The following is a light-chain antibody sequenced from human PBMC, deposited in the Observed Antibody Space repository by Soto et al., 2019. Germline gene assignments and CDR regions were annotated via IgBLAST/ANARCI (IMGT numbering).Light chain of an antibody. CDR3: QQRSNWPPGT. CDR2: DAS. CDR1: QSVSSY. V-gene: IGKV3-11*01. Sequence: EIVLTQPPATLSLSPGERPNLSCRASQSVSSYLAWYQQKPGQAPRLLIYDASNRATGIPARFSGSGSGTDFTLTISSLEPEDFAVYYCQQRSNWPPGTFGGGTKVDIK. J-gene: IGKJ4*01.